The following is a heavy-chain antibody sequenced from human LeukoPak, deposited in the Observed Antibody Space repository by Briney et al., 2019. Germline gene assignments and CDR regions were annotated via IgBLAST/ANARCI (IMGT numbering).Heavy chain of an antibody. CDR3: AKAEPMNY. D-gene: IGHD1-14*01. Sequence: GGSLRLSCAASGFTFSRYGMHWVRQAPGKGLEWVAVISYDGSNKYYADSVRGRFTISRDNSKSTLYLQMNSLRLEDTAVYYCAKAEPMNYWGQGTLVTVSS. J-gene: IGHJ4*02. V-gene: IGHV3-30*18. CDR2: ISYDGSNK. CDR1: GFTFSRYG.